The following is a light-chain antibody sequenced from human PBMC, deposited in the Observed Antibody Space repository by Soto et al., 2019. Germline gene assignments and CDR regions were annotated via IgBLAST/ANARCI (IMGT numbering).Light chain of an antibody. Sequence: QSALTQPASVSGSPGQSITISCTGSSSDVGSHRLVSWYQQHPGKAPKLIIYEVTTRPSEVSSRFSASKSGNTASLTISGLRAEDEAEYYCCSYAGFATYVFGTGTKVTVL. CDR2: EVT. CDR1: SSDVGSHRL. V-gene: IGLV2-23*02. CDR3: CSYAGFATYV. J-gene: IGLJ1*01.